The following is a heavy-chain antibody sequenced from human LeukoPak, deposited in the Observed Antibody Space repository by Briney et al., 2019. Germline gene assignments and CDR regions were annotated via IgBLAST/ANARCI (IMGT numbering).Heavy chain of an antibody. V-gene: IGHV4-59*01. CDR1: GGSISSYY. D-gene: IGHD2-21*02. J-gene: IGHJ3*02. CDR2: IYYSGST. Sequence: SETLSLTCTVSGGSISSYYWSWIRQPPGKGLEWIGYIYYSGSTNYNPSFKSRVTISVDTSKNQFSLKLSSVTAADTAVYYCARGRSIVVVTAMGAFDIWGQGTMVTVSS. CDR3: ARGRSIVVVTAMGAFDI.